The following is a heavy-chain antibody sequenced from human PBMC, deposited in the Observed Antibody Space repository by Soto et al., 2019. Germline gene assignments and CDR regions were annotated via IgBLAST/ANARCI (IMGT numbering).Heavy chain of an antibody. J-gene: IGHJ4*02. V-gene: IGHV3-23*01. Sequence: EVQLLEAGGGLVQPGGSLRLSCAASGFTFSSYAMSWVRQAPGRGLECVSSIDGSGAGTYYSDSVRGRFTISRDNSKKTLDLQMDSRRAEDTAEYYCATGDVLTGSRQGWDYWGQGTLVTVSS. CDR3: ATGDVLTGSRQGWDY. CDR1: GFTFSSYA. CDR2: IDGSGAGT. D-gene: IGHD3-9*01.